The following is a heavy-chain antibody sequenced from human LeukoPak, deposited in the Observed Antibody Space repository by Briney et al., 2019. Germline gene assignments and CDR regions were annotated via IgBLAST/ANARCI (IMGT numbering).Heavy chain of an antibody. V-gene: IGHV4-30-2*01. D-gene: IGHD6-19*01. Sequence: SQTLSLTCTVSGGSISSGGYHWSWIRQPPGKGLEWIGYIYHSGSTYYNPSLKSRVTISVDRSKNQFSLKLSSVTAADTAVYYCARDLKPQWLVHVVYLPDAFDIWGQGTMVTVSS. CDR2: IYHSGST. CDR1: GGSISSGGYH. J-gene: IGHJ3*02. CDR3: ARDLKPQWLVHVVYLPDAFDI.